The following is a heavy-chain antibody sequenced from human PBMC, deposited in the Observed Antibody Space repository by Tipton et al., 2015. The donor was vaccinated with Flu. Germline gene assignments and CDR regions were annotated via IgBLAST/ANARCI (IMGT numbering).Heavy chain of an antibody. CDR3: ARAGGSNSWYVY. CDR2: IYTSGRT. CDR1: GGSIISGSHY. V-gene: IGHV4-61*02. Sequence: GLVKPSQTLSLTGTVSGGSIISGSHYWSWIRQPAGKGLEWSGRIYTSGRTDYNPSLKSRITISVDTSNNLFSLNLRSVSAADTAVYYCARAGGSNSWYVYWGQGTLVTVSS. D-gene: IGHD6-13*01. J-gene: IGHJ4*02.